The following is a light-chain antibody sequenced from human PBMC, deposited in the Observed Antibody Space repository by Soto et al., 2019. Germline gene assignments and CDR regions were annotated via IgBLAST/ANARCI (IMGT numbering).Light chain of an antibody. Sequence: DIVMTQSPLSLPVTPGEPASISCRSSQSLLHSNGYNYLDWYLQKPGQSPQLLIYLGSNRASGVPDRFSGSGSGTDFTLKISRVEAEDVGVYYCMQALQTIKGFGGGTKVEIK. CDR1: QSLLHSNGYNY. CDR3: MQALQTIKG. V-gene: IGKV2-28*01. J-gene: IGKJ4*01. CDR2: LGS.